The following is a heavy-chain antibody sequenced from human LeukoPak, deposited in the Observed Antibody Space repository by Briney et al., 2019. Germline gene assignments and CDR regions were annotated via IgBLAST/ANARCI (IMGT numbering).Heavy chain of an antibody. D-gene: IGHD3-22*01. V-gene: IGHV4-4*07. Sequence: PSETLSLTCSVSGGSISSYYWSWIRQPAGKGLEWIGRIYTSGTTNYNPSLKSRVTISVDTSKNQFSLKLNSVTASDTAVYYCARDQTYYDTSGFSLYAFDIWGQGTMVTVSS. J-gene: IGHJ3*02. CDR3: ARDQTYYDTSGFSLYAFDI. CDR2: IYTSGTT. CDR1: GGSISSYY.